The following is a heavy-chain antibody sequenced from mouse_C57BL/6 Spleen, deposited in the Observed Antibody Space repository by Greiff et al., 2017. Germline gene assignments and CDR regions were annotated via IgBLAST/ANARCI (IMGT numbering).Heavy chain of an antibody. CDR1: GYTFTSYW. CDR2: IHPNSGST. CDR3: ARGEDYGSSSWYFDV. D-gene: IGHD1-1*01. J-gene: IGHJ1*03. Sequence: QVQLQQPGAELVKPGASVKLSCKASGYTFTSYWMHWVKQRPGQGLEWIGMIHPNSGSTNYNEKFKSKATLTVDKSSSTAYMQLSSLTSEDSAVYYCARGEDYGSSSWYFDVWGTGTTVTVSS. V-gene: IGHV1-64*01.